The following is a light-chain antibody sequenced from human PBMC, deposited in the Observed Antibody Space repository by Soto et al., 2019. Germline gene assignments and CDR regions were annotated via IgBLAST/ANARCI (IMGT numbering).Light chain of an antibody. Sequence: DIRMTQSRSCLSSSVGDRFTITCGASQSISSYLNWYQQKPGKAPKLLIYAASSLQSGVPSRFSGSGSGTDFTLTISSLQPEDFATYYCQQSYSTLITFGQGTRLEIK. CDR3: QQSYSTLIT. CDR1: QSISSY. J-gene: IGKJ5*01. CDR2: AAS. V-gene: IGKV1-39*01.